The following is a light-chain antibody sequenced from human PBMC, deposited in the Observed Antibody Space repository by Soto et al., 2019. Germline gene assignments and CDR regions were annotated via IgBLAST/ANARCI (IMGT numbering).Light chain of an antibody. CDR2: GAS. CDR3: QQYHDWPPIT. CDR1: QTVSDD. J-gene: IGKJ3*01. Sequence: EIVMTQSPATLFVSPGERATLSCRASQTVSDDLAWYQQKPGQAPRLLIYGASTRATDIPARVSGGGSGTEFTLTISSLQSEDSAIYYCQQYHDWPPITFGPGTKVNI. V-gene: IGKV3-15*01.